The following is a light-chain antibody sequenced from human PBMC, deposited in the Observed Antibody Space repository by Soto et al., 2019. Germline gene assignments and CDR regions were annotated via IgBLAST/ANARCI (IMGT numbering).Light chain of an antibody. J-gene: IGLJ1*01. CDR3: AAWDDSLNGLV. CDR1: SSNIGSNT. CDR2: TNS. Sequence: QSVLTQPPSASGTPRQRVTISCSGSSSNIGSNTVKWYQHLPGTAPKLLIYTNSQRPSGVPDRFSGSKSGTSASLAISGLRSEDEADYYCAAWDDSLNGLVFGTGTKVTVL. V-gene: IGLV1-44*01.